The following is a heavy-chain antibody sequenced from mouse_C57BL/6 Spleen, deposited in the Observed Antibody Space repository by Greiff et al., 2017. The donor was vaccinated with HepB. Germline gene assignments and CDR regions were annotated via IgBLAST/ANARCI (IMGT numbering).Heavy chain of an antibody. CDR1: GFTFNTYA. D-gene: IGHD1-1*01. J-gene: IGHJ3*01. CDR3: VREVDYYGSSPAGFAY. Sequence: EVKLQESGGGLVQPKGSLKLSCAASGFTFNTYAMHWVRQAPGKGLEWVARIRSKSSNYATYYADSVKDRFTIFRDDSQSMLYLQMNNLKTEDTSMYSCVREVDYYGSSPAGFAYWGQGTLVTVAA. CDR2: IRSKSSNYAT. V-gene: IGHV10-3*01.